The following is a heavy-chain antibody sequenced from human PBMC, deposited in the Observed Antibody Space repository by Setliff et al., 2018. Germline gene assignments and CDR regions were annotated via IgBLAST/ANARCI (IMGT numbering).Heavy chain of an antibody. V-gene: IGHV4-39*01. Sequence: SETLSLTCTVSGGSISGSTYYWGWIRQPPGKGLEWIGSMYYNGRTHYNPSLQSRVTISADTSTNQLSLKLSSVTAADTAVYYCSRGPSKVQFDTWGRGIPVTVSS. CDR2: MYYNGRT. J-gene: IGHJ5*02. CDR3: SRGPSKVQFDT. CDR1: GGSISGSTYY. D-gene: IGHD4-4*01.